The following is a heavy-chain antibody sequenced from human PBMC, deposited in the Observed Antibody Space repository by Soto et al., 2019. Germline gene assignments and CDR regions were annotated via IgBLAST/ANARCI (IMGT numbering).Heavy chain of an antibody. J-gene: IGHJ4*02. CDR3: ARDQPYYYDSSGYSLFDY. Sequence: GGSLRLSCAASGFTFSSYWMSWVRQAPGKGLEWVANIKQDGSEKYYVDSVKGRFTISRDNAKNSLYLQMTSLRDEYTAVYYCARDQPYYYDSSGYSLFDYWGQGTLVTVSS. V-gene: IGHV3-7*01. CDR2: IKQDGSEK. D-gene: IGHD3-22*01. CDR1: GFTFSSYW.